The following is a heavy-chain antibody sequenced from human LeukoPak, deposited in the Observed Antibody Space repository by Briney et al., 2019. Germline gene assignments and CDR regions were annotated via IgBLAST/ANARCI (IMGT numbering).Heavy chain of an antibody. CDR1: GGSISSYY. V-gene: IGHV4-4*07. CDR2: IYTSGSI. D-gene: IGHD3-22*01. CDR3: ASLHRYYYDSSGYSDY. J-gene: IGHJ4*02. Sequence: SETLSLTCTVSGGSISSYYWSWIRQPAGKGLEWIGRIYTSGSINYNPSLKSRVTMSVDTSKNQFSLKLSSVTAANTAVYYCASLHRYYYDSSGYSDYWGQGTLATVSS.